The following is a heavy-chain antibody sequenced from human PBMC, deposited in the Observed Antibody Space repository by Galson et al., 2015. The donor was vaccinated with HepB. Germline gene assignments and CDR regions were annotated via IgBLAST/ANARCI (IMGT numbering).Heavy chain of an antibody. Sequence: SVKVSCKASGYTFTSYGIGWVRQAPGQGLEWMGWISAYNGNTNYAQKLQGRVTMTTDTSTSTAYMELRSLRSDDTAVYYCARVRRYCSGGSCYLTDAFDIWGQGTMVTVSS. J-gene: IGHJ3*02. D-gene: IGHD2-15*01. CDR2: ISAYNGNT. CDR1: GYTFTSYG. V-gene: IGHV1-18*01. CDR3: ARVRRYCSGGSCYLTDAFDI.